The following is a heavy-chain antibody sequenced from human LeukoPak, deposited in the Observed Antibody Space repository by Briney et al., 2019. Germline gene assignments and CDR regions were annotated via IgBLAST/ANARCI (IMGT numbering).Heavy chain of an antibody. V-gene: IGHV3-33*06. CDR2: IWYDGSNK. Sequence: GGSLRLSCAASGFTFNTYGMHWVRQAPGKGLEWVAIIWYDGSNKYYADSVKGRFTISRDNSKNTLYLQMNSLRAEDTAVYYCAKDQPGGDSLPFDYWGQGTLVTVSS. J-gene: IGHJ4*02. D-gene: IGHD4-23*01. CDR3: AKDQPGGDSLPFDY. CDR1: GFTFNTYG.